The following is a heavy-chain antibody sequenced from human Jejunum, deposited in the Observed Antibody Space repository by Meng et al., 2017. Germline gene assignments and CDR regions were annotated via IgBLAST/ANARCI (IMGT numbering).Heavy chain of an antibody. J-gene: IGHJ4*02. V-gene: IGHV4-59*01. CDR3: ARDRRPSEWLGLGN. Sequence: GPLRLSCTVSGASINNYYWSWIRQSPGKGLEWIGNIYYSGTANYNPSLKSRVTISVDTSKNQFSLKLNSVTAADTAVYYCARDRRPSEWLGLGNWGQGRLVTVSS. CDR2: IYYSGTA. D-gene: IGHD6-19*01. CDR1: GASINNYY.